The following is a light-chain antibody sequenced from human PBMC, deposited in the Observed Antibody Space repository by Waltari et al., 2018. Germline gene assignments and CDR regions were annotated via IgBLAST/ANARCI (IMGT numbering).Light chain of an antibody. CDR3: CSYAGSPSWV. CDR2: DVS. CDR1: SNAVGGAKY. V-gene: IGLV2-11*01. Sequence: QSALTQPRSVSGSPGQAGNISCTGTSNAVGGAKYVSWYQQHPGKAPKLMIYDVSQRPSWVPDRFSGSKSGNTASLTISWLQSEDDADYYCCSYAGSPSWVFGAGTKLTVL. J-gene: IGLJ3*02.